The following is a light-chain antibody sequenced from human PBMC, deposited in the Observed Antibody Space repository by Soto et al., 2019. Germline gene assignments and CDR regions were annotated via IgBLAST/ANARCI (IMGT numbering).Light chain of an antibody. J-gene: IGKJ2*01. CDR2: DAS. Sequence: EIVLTQSPATLSLSPGERATLSCRASQSVSSYLAWYQQKPGQAPRLLIYDASSRATGIPARFSASGSGTDFTLTISSLEPEDFAVYYCQQRSNWYTFGQGTKLEIK. CDR3: QQRSNWYT. V-gene: IGKV3-11*01. CDR1: QSVSSY.